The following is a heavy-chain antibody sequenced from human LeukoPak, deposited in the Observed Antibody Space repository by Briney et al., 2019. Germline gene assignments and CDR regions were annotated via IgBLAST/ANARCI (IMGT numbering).Heavy chain of an antibody. Sequence: SGTLSLTCTVSGGSISSYYWSWIRQPPGKGLEWIGYIYYSGSTNYNPSLKNRVTISVDTSKNQFSLKLSSVTAADTAVYYCAGKYGGSFDYWGQGTLVTVSS. D-gene: IGHD4-23*01. J-gene: IGHJ4*02. CDR2: IYYSGST. V-gene: IGHV4-59*08. CDR1: GGSISSYY. CDR3: AGKYGGSFDY.